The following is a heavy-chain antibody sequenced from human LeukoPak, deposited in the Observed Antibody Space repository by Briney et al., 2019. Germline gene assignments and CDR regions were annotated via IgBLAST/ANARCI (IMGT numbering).Heavy chain of an antibody. D-gene: IGHD2-21*02. V-gene: IGHV3-30*19. CDR1: GFSFRSHG. Sequence: GGSLRLSCAASGFSFRSHGMTWVRRAPGKGLEWVTVISYDGSKKFYADSVRGRFTISRDNSKSTLYLQMNSLRPEDTAVYYCARDASYCGGGCYSGESFQHWGQGTLVTVSS. CDR3: ARDASYCGGGCYSGESFQH. J-gene: IGHJ1*01. CDR2: ISYDGSKK.